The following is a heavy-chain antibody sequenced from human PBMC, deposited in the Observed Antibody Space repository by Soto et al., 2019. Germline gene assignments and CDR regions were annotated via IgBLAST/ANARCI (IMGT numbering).Heavy chain of an antibody. Sequence: RESLSLTCASSGFSFSDYAMSWVRHAPGKGLEWVSVISESRGSPHYADSVRGRFTVSRDNSKNSLSLRMKSLRDEDTAVYFCAKRSPYSSGWYSPIFDYWGQGAMVTVSS. J-gene: IGHJ4*02. D-gene: IGHD6-13*01. V-gene: IGHV3-23*01. CDR1: GFSFSDYA. CDR2: ISESRGSP. CDR3: AKRSPYSSGWYSPIFDY.